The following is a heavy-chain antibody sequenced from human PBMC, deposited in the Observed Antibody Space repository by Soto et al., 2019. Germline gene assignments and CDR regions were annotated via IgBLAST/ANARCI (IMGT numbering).Heavy chain of an antibody. Sequence: QVQLVQSGAEVKKPGASLKVSCKASGYTFTGYYIHWVRQAPGQGLEWMGWVSPNSGDTDYAQNFRGRVTMTRDTSISTAYMEVSRLTSDDTAVYYCARGNSGDDDEFDYWGQGTLVTVSS. D-gene: IGHD5-12*01. CDR1: GYTFTGYY. CDR3: ARGNSGDDDEFDY. J-gene: IGHJ4*02. V-gene: IGHV1-2*02. CDR2: VSPNSGDT.